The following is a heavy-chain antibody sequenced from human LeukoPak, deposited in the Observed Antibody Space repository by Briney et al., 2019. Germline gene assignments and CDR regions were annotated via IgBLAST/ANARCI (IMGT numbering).Heavy chain of an antibody. CDR1: GFTFSSYE. D-gene: IGHD2-2*01. J-gene: IGHJ5*02. CDR3: AGGPKQQLLWGRASNGFDP. V-gene: IGHV3-48*03. Sequence: GGSLRLSCAASGFTFSSYEMNWVRQAPGKGLEWVSYISSSGSTIYYADSVKGRFTISRDNSKNMLYLQMNSLRAEDTAVYYCAGGPKQQLLWGRASNGFDPWGQGTLVTVSS. CDR2: ISSSGSTI.